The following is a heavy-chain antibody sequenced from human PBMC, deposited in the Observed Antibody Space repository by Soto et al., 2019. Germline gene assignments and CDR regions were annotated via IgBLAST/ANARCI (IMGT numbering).Heavy chain of an antibody. CDR1: GGSVSSGSYY. CDR2: IYYSGST. Sequence: QVQLQESGPGLVKPSETLSLTCTVSGGSVSSGSYYWSWIRQPPGKGLEWIGYIYYSGSTNYNPSPKSRVTISVDTSKNQFSLKLSSVTAADTAVYYCAREAIFGNWFDPWGQGTLVTVSS. V-gene: IGHV4-61*01. J-gene: IGHJ5*02. CDR3: AREAIFGNWFDP. D-gene: IGHD3-3*01.